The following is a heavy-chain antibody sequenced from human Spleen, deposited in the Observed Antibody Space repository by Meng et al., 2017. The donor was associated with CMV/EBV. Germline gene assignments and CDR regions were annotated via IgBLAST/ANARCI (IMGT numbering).Heavy chain of an antibody. CDR1: GFTFTTYA. CDR3: ARDRYCTTINCHTLPDF. CDR2: ISSDGSDK. Sequence: GESLKISCAASGFTFTTYAMHWVRQAPGRGLECVALISSDGSDKYHADSVKGRFTISRDNSKNTLYLQMDSLRAEDTAMYFCARDRYCTTINCHTLPDFWGQGTLVTVSS. J-gene: IGHJ4*02. V-gene: IGHV3-30*04. D-gene: IGHD2-8*01.